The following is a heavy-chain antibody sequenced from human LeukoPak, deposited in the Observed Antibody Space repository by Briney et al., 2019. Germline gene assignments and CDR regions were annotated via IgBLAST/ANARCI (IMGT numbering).Heavy chain of an antibody. J-gene: IGHJ6*03. CDR3: ARDDRLGYCSGGSCPRKGYYYYMDV. Sequence: ASVKVSCKASGYTFTSYGISWVRQAPGQGLEWMGWISAYNGNTNYAQKLQGRGTMTTDTSTSTAYMELRRLRSDDTAVYYCARDDRLGYCSGGSCPRKGYYYYMDVWGKGTTVTVSS. CDR1: GYTFTSYG. V-gene: IGHV1-18*01. CDR2: ISAYNGNT. D-gene: IGHD2-15*01.